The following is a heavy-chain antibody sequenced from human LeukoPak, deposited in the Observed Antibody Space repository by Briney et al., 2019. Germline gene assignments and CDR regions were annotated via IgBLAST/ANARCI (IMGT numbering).Heavy chain of an antibody. CDR2: MNPNSGNT. J-gene: IGHJ4*02. CDR1: GYTFTSYD. Sequence: GASVNVSCKASGYTFTSYDINWVRQATGQGLEWMGWMNPNSGNTGYAQKFQGRVTMTRNTSISTAYMELSSLRSDDTAVYYCARVLAYCSSTSCHDYWGQGTLVTVYS. V-gene: IGHV1-8*01. CDR3: ARVLAYCSSTSCHDY. D-gene: IGHD2-2*01.